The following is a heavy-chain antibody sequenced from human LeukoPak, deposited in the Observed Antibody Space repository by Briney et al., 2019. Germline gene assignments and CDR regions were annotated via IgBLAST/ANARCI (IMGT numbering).Heavy chain of an antibody. Sequence: GASVKVSCKASGGTFSSYAISWVRQAPGQGLEWMGGIIPIFGTANYAQKFQGRVTITTDESTSTAYMELSSLRSEDTAVYYCASSDCSGGSCFILDYWGQGTLVTVSS. J-gene: IGHJ4*02. CDR3: ASSDCSGGSCFILDY. V-gene: IGHV1-69*05. D-gene: IGHD2-15*01. CDR2: IIPIFGTA. CDR1: GGTFSSYA.